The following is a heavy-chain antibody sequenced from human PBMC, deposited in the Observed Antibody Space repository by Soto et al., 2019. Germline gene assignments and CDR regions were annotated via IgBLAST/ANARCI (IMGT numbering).Heavy chain of an antibody. J-gene: IGHJ4*02. V-gene: IGHV3-15*01. CDR1: GFTFNIAW. CDR3: TTDDPINRN. CDR2: IKSETDGGTT. Sequence: EVHLVESGGGLVKPAGSLRLSCVASGFTFNIAWMSWVRQAPGKGLEWVGRIKSETDGGTTEYAAPVKGRFTISRDDSKNTLYLQMNSLRTEDTAVYYCTTDDPINRNWGQGTLVTVSS.